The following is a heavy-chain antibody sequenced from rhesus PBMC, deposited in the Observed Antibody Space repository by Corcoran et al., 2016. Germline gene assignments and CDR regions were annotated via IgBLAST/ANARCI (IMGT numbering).Heavy chain of an antibody. J-gene: IGHJ4*01. CDR1: GGSISDSYR. Sequence: QVQLQESGPGVVKPSETLSLTYAVSGGSISDSYRWSWIRQPPGKELEWIGYIYGSSTITNYNPSLKSRVTISKDTSKIQFSLKLSSVTAADTAVYYCARDEYCSSTYCSSSFDYWGQGVLVTVSS. D-gene: IGHD2-15*01. CDR2: IYGSSTIT. V-gene: IGHV4S10*01. CDR3: ARDEYCSSTYCSSSFDY.